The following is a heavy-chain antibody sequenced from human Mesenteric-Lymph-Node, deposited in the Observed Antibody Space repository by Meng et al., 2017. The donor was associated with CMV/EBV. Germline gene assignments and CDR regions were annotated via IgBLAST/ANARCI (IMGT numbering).Heavy chain of an antibody. CDR2: ISSSSSYI. J-gene: IGHJ3*01. CDR3: ARDDVVELSIGRHDSDAFDL. V-gene: IGHV3-21*01. D-gene: IGHD2-15*01. CDR1: GFTFSSYS. Sequence: GESLKISCAASGFTFSSYSMNWVRQAPGKGLEWVSSISSSSSYIYYADSVKGRFTISRDNAKNSLYLQMNSLRAEDTAVYYCARDDVVELSIGRHDSDAFDLWGQGTMVTVSS.